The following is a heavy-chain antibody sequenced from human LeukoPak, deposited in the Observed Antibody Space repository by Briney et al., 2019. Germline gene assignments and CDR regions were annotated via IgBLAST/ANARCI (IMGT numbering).Heavy chain of an antibody. V-gene: IGHV3-23*01. CDR3: AKEAKSVGPSSFDY. Sequence: PGGSLRLSCAASGFTFSNYAMSWVRQVPRKGLEWVSAIGDSGGSTFYADSVKGRFTISRDNSENTLYLQMSSLRAEDTAMYYCAKEAKSVGPSSFDYWGQGTLVTVSS. CDR1: GFTFSNYA. D-gene: IGHD1-26*01. CDR2: IGDSGGST. J-gene: IGHJ4*02.